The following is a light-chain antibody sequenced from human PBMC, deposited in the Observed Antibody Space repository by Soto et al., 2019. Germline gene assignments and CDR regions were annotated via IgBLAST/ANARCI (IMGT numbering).Light chain of an antibody. V-gene: IGKV1-33*01. Sequence: DVQLTQSSSSLSASVGDRVIITCQASHSIANSLNWFQQKPGKAPELLISDSSHLGARVPSRFSGSRSGTDFTFTISNLQPEDFATDYCQQYEDRPLTFGGGTRVEIK. CDR3: QQYEDRPLT. CDR2: DSS. CDR1: HSIANS. J-gene: IGKJ4*01.